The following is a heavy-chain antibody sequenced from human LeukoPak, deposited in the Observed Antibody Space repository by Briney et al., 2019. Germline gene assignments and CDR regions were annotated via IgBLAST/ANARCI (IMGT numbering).Heavy chain of an antibody. CDR2: INSDGSST. CDR1: GFTFSSYW. J-gene: IGHJ3*02. Sequence: PGGSLRLSCAASGFTFSSYWMHWVPQAPGKGLVWVLRINSDGSSTSYADSVKGRFTISRYNAKNTLYLQMNSLRAEDTAVYYCARVRGYCSGGSCYRDLAFDIWGQGTMVTVSS. D-gene: IGHD2-15*01. CDR3: ARVRGYCSGGSCYRDLAFDI. V-gene: IGHV3-74*01.